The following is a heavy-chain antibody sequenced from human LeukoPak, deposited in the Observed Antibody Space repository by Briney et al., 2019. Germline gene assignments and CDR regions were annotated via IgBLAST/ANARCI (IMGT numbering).Heavy chain of an antibody. CDR3: ARDGTRSTWVAYNWFDT. J-gene: IGHJ5*02. Sequence: PGGSLRLSCAASGFTFSSYWMHWVRQVPGKGLVWVSRINSDESSTSYADSVKGRFTISRDNAKNTLYLQMNSLRAEDTAVYYCARDGTRSTWVAYNWFDTWGQGTLVTVSS. CDR2: INSDESST. CDR1: GFTFSSYW. V-gene: IGHV3-74*01. D-gene: IGHD1-7*01.